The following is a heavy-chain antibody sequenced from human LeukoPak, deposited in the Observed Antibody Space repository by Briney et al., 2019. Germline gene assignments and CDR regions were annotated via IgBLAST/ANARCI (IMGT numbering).Heavy chain of an antibody. CDR1: GGSISSGDYY. D-gene: IGHD3-22*01. V-gene: IGHV4-30-4*01. J-gene: IGHJ5*02. Sequence: SETLSLTCTVSGGSISSGDYYWSWIRQPPGKGLEWIAYMYYSGNTYYNPSLKSRVTMSADTSKNQLSLKLSSVTAADTAVYYCARPYYYDSRIDPWGQGILVTVSS. CDR3: ARPYYYDSRIDP. CDR2: MYYSGNT.